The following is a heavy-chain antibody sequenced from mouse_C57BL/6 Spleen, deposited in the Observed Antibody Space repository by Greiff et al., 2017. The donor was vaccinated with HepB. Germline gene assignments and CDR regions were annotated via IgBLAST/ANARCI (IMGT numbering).Heavy chain of an antibody. J-gene: IGHJ3*01. CDR1: GYTFTDYE. D-gene: IGHD1-1*01. CDR2: IDPETGGT. Sequence: QVQLQQSGAELVRPGASVTLSCKASGYTFTDYEMPWVKQTPVHGLEWIGAIDPETGGTAYNQKFKGKAILTADKSSSTAYMELRSLTSEDSAVYYCTRRITFAYWGQGTLVTVSA. V-gene: IGHV1-15*01. CDR3: TRRITFAY.